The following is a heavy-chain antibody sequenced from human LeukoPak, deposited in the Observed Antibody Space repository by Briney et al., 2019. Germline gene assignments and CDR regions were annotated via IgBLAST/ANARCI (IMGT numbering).Heavy chain of an antibody. Sequence: PGGSLRLSCAASGFTFSSYGMHWVRQAPGKGLEWVAFIRYDGSNKYYADSVKGRFTIPRDNSKNTLYLQMNSLRAEDTAVYYCAKEAYYYDSSGYFNWFDPWGQGTLVTVSS. CDR2: IRYDGSNK. J-gene: IGHJ5*02. CDR1: GFTFSSYG. CDR3: AKEAYYYDSSGYFNWFDP. V-gene: IGHV3-30*02. D-gene: IGHD3-22*01.